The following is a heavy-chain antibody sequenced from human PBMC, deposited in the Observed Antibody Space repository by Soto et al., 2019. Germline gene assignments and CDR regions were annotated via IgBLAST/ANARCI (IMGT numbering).Heavy chain of an antibody. CDR2: ISYDGSNK. J-gene: IGHJ6*02. D-gene: IGHD2-15*01. V-gene: IGHV3-30-3*01. Sequence: PGGSLRLSCAASGFTFSSYEMNWVRQAPGKGLEWVAVISYDGSNKYYADSVKGRFTISRDNSKNTLYLQMNSLRAEDTAVYYCARVDVVAASGLDVWGQGTTVTVS. CDR3: ARVDVVAASGLDV. CDR1: GFTFSSYE.